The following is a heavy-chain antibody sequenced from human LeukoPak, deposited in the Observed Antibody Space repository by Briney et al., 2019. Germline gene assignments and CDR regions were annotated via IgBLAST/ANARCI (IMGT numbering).Heavy chain of an antibody. J-gene: IGHJ4*02. D-gene: IGHD6-19*01. CDR3: AKDRSIAVAGDTAD. CDR1: GFTFSSYA. Sequence: PGGSLRLACAASGFTFSSYAMSWVRQAPGKGLEWVSAISGSGGSTYYADSVKGRFTISRDNSKNTLYLQMNSLRAEDTAVYYCAKDRSIAVAGDTADWGQGTLVTVSS. CDR2: ISGSGGST. V-gene: IGHV3-23*01.